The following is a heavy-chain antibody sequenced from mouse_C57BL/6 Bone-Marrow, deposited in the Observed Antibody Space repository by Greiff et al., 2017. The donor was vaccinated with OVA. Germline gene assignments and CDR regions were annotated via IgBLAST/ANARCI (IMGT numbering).Heavy chain of an antibody. CDR3: ADLLPIRYFDY. D-gene: IGHD2-1*01. CDR1: GYTFTSYG. J-gene: IGHJ2*01. Sequence: QVHVKQSGAELARPGASVKLSCKASGYTFTSYGISWVKQRTGQGLEWIGEIYPRSGNTYYNEKFKGKATLTADKSSSTAYMELRNLTSEDSAVYVCADLLPIRYFDYWGQGTTLTVSS. V-gene: IGHV1-81*01. CDR2: IYPRSGNT.